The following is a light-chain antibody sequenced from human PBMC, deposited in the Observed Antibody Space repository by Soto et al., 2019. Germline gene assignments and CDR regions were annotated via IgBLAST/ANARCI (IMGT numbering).Light chain of an antibody. CDR3: QQYYHWGLS. CDR1: QNVATN. Sequence: VMTQSPATLSVSPGEGATLFCRASQNVATNLAWYKLKPGQAPRLLIHASSTRAAGIPGTCSGSGSGTQFSLTISSVQSEDFAVYYCQQYYHWGLSFGGGTKVEI. J-gene: IGKJ4*01. CDR2: ASS. V-gene: IGKV3D-15*01.